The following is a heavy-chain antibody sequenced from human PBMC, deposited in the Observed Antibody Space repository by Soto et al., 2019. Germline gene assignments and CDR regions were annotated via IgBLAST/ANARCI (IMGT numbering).Heavy chain of an antibody. V-gene: IGHV3-48*02. Sequence: PXVSLRLSGAASGFAFSTYSINWVRQAPGKGLEWFSYITSDSSTISYADSVKGRFTVSRDNAKNSLYLQMNSLRDEDTAVYYCARVGRGVYGMDVWGQGTSVTVSS. CDR2: ITSDSSTI. J-gene: IGHJ6*02. D-gene: IGHD2-8*01. CDR3: ARVGRGVYGMDV. CDR1: GFAFSTYS.